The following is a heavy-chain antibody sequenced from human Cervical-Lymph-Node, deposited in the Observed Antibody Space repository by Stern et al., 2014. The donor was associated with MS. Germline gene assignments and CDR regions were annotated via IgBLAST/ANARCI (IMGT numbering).Heavy chain of an antibody. J-gene: IGHJ4*01. V-gene: IGHV3-30*04. D-gene: IGHD2/OR15-2a*01. Sequence: VQLLESGGGVVQPGRSLRLSCAASGFTFNAYALHWVRQAPGKGLDWVALISGDGSNQYYADSVKGRFTISRDNSKNTLYLQMNSLRVVDSAVYYCATDLGLENWGQGTLVTVSS. CDR2: ISGDGSNQ. CDR3: ATDLGLEN. CDR1: GFTFNAYA.